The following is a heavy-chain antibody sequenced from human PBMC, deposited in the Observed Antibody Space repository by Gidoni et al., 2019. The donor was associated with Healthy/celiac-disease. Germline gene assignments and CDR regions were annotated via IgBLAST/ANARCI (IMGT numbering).Heavy chain of an antibody. D-gene: IGHD5-18*01. J-gene: IGHJ4*02. CDR1: GGTSSSYT. CDR3: ARDGRHTAMATDFDY. CDR2: IIPILGIA. V-gene: IGHV1-69*08. Sequence: QVQLVQSGAEVKKPESSVKVSCKASGGTSSSYTISWVRQAPGQGLEWMGRIIPILGIANYAQKFQGRVTITADKSTSTAYMELSSLRSEDTAVYYCARDGRHTAMATDFDYWGQGTLVTVSS.